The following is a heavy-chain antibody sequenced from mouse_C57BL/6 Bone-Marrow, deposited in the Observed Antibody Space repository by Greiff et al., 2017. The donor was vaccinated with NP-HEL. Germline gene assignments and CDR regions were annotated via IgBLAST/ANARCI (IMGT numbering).Heavy chain of an antibody. J-gene: IGHJ2*01. D-gene: IGHD1-1*01. Sequence: EVQVVESGGGLVQPGGSLSLSCAASGFTFTDYYMSWVRQPPGKALEWLGFIRNKANGYTTEYSASVKGRFTISRDNSQSILYLQMNALRAEDSATYYCARYIYYYGSSSVYFDYWGQGTTLTVSS. CDR1: GFTFTDYY. V-gene: IGHV7-3*01. CDR2: IRNKANGYTT. CDR3: ARYIYYYGSSSVYFDY.